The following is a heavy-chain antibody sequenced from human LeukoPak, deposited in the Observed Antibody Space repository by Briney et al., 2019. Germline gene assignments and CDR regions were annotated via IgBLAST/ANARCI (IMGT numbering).Heavy chain of an antibody. D-gene: IGHD5-24*01. J-gene: IGHJ4*02. V-gene: IGHV4-39*01. CDR2: LYHTGST. Sequence: PSETLSLTCTVSGGSISTSSYYWGWIRQPPGKGLEWIVSLYHTGSTYYNPSLKSRVNISVDTSKNQFSLKLNSVTAADTAVYYCARQADFALVEMATIMYDYWGQGTLVTVSS. CDR1: GGSISTSSYY. CDR3: ARQADFALVEMATIMYDY.